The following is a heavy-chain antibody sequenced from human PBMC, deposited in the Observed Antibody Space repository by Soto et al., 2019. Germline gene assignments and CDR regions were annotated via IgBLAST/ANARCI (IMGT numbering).Heavy chain of an antibody. V-gene: IGHV3-74*01. J-gene: IGHJ4*02. CDR3: ARDKRVVVPGGYFDY. Sequence: PGGALEPPFAPPGFPFRSSWMPWGPQPPVKGLVWVSRINSDGSSTSYADSVNGRFTISRDNAKNTQYLQMNSLRAEDTAVYYCARDKRVVVPGGYFDYWGKGTLLTVSS. CDR2: INSDGSST. D-gene: IGHD2-2*01. CDR1: GFPFRSSW.